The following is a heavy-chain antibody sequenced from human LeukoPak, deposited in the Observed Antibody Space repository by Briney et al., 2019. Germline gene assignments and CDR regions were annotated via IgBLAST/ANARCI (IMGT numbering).Heavy chain of an antibody. J-gene: IGHJ4*02. Sequence: SETLSLTCTVSGGSISSYYWSWIRQPAGKGLEWIGRIYTSGSTNYNPSLKSRVTMSVDTSKNQFSLKLSSVTAADTAVYYCARERRYCSSTSCYTVDPFDYWGQGTLVTVSS. CDR1: GGSISSYY. CDR2: IYTSGST. D-gene: IGHD2-2*02. CDR3: ARERRYCSSTSCYTVDPFDY. V-gene: IGHV4-4*07.